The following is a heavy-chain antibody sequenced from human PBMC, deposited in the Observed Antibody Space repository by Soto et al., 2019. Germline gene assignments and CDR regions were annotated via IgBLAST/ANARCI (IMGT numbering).Heavy chain of an antibody. J-gene: IGHJ6*02. CDR1: AFTFSSYW. D-gene: IGHD4-4*01. CDR2: INSDGSST. V-gene: IGHV3-74*01. Sequence: GGSLSLSCEASAFTFSSYWMDSVRQAPGKGLVWVSRINSDGSSTSYADSVKGRFTISRDNAKNTLYLQMNSLRAEDTAVYYCARERKDSVYNGMDVWGQGTTVTVSS. CDR3: ARERKDSVYNGMDV.